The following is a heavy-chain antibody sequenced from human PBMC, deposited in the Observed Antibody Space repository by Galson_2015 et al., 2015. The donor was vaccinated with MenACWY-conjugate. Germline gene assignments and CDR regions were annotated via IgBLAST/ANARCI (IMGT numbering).Heavy chain of an antibody. Sequence: SLRLSCAASGFTLSHYYMSWVRQAPGKGLEWVATIRGDGSETFHVDSAKDRFTISRDNAQNSLFLQMNSLRAEDTAVYYCARPVRNRLTIAVPYYLDHRGQGTLVAVSS. CDR3: ARPVRNRLTIAVPYYLDH. D-gene: IGHD2-21*01. CDR1: GFTLSHYY. J-gene: IGHJ4*02. CDR2: IRGDGSET. V-gene: IGHV3-7*03.